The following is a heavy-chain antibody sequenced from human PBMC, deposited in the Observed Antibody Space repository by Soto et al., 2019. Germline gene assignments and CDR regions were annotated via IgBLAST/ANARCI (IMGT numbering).Heavy chain of an antibody. D-gene: IGHD3-10*01. Sequence: DVQLLESGGGLVQPGGSLRLSCATSGFTFSSYAMSWVRQAPGRGLEWVSAISGSGGSAYYADSVKGRFTISRDKSKNTLSLQMNSLRGEDTAVYYCAKFVSTYYIYHYMDVWGRGTTVTVSS. J-gene: IGHJ6*03. CDR3: AKFVSTYYIYHYMDV. CDR2: ISGSGGSA. V-gene: IGHV3-23*01. CDR1: GFTFSSYA.